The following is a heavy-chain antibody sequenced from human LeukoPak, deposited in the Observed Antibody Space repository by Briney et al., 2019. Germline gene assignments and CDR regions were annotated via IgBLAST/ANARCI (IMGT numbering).Heavy chain of an antibody. V-gene: IGHV3-33*01. D-gene: IGHD2-21*02. CDR2: IWYDGSNK. CDR3: ARDREYCGGDCLQGFDP. Sequence: QTGGSLRLSCAASGFTFSSYGMHWVRQAPGKGLEWVAVIWYDGSNKYYADSVKGRFTISRDNSKNTLYLQMNSLRAEDTAVYYCARDREYCGGDCLQGFDPRGQGTLVTVSS. CDR1: GFTFSSYG. J-gene: IGHJ5*02.